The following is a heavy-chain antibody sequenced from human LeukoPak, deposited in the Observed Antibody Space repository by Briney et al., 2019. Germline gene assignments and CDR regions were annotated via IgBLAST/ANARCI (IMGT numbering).Heavy chain of an antibody. D-gene: IGHD1-26*01. Sequence: ASVKVSCKASGYTFSNYGIHWLRQAPGQGLEWMGWISAYNGNTNYAQKLQGRVTMTTDTSTSTAYMELRSLRSDDTAVYYCASSPLYSGSYYFDYWGQGTLVTVSS. CDR3: ASSPLYSGSYYFDY. CDR2: ISAYNGNT. J-gene: IGHJ4*02. CDR1: GYTFSNYG. V-gene: IGHV1-18*01.